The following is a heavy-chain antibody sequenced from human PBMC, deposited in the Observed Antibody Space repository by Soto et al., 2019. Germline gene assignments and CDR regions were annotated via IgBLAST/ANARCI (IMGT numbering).Heavy chain of an antibody. CDR3: ARGAVQWLVLDYFDY. Sequence: QVQLVESGGGVVQPGRSLRLSCAASGFTFSSYGMHWVRQAPGKGLEWVAVIWYDGSNKYYADSVKGRFTISRDNSKNTLYLQMNSLRAEDTAVYYCARGAVQWLVLDYFDYWGQGTLVTVSS. V-gene: IGHV3-33*01. CDR2: IWYDGSNK. D-gene: IGHD6-19*01. J-gene: IGHJ4*02. CDR1: GFTFSSYG.